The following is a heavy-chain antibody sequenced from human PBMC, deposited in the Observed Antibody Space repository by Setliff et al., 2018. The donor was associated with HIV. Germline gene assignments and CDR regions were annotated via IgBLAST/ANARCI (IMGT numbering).Heavy chain of an antibody. CDR2: ISGSAGST. CDR1: GFTFSSFA. D-gene: IGHD3-22*01. V-gene: IGHV3-23*01. J-gene: IGHJ4*02. CDR3: AKETFYYDSSGYWPEPGYYFDY. Sequence: SLRLSCAASGFTFSSFAMTWVRQAPGKGLEWVSSISGSAGSTYYADSVKGRFTISRDNSKNTLYLQMNSLRAEDTAVYYCAKETFYYDSSGYWPEPGYYFDYWGQGTLVTVS.